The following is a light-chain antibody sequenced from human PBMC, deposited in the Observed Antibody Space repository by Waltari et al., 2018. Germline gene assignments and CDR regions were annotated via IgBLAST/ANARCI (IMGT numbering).Light chain of an antibody. Sequence: DIHMTQSPPSLSASIGDRVTITCRASENIGSYLNWYQQKSGEVPRLLIYAASTLQSGVPPRFSGGRSGTDFTFTISSLQPEDCAVYYCQHSFETPYSFGQGTKVEIK. CDR1: ENIGSY. CDR3: QHSFETPYS. V-gene: IGKV1-39*01. J-gene: IGKJ2*03. CDR2: AAS.